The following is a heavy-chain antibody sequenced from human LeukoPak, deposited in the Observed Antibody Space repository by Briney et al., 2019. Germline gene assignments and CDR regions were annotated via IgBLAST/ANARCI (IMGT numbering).Heavy chain of an antibody. J-gene: IGHJ4*02. D-gene: IGHD2-15*01. CDR2: IKQDGSEK. V-gene: IGHV3-7*03. CDR1: GFNSNTYS. CDR3: AKDRWTTLPAYFDY. Sequence: GGSLRLSSAPSGFNSNTYSMTWVRHAPGNGLELVATIKQDGSEKNYVESVKGRFTSSRENSLNTLSLQKNSLRAEDTAVYYCAKDRWTTLPAYFDYWGQGTLVTVSS.